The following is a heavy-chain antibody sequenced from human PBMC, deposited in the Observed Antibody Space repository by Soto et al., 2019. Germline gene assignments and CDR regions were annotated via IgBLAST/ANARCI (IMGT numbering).Heavy chain of an antibody. CDR2: IRSKANSYAT. Sequence: GGSLRLSCAASGFTFSGSAMHWVRQASGKGLEWVGRIRSKANSYATAYAASVKGRFTISRDDSKNTAYLQMNSLKTEDTAVYYCTRELSVVAATCWFDPWGQGTLVTVSS. CDR1: GFTFSGSA. J-gene: IGHJ5*02. D-gene: IGHD2-15*01. V-gene: IGHV3-73*01. CDR3: TRELSVVAATCWFDP.